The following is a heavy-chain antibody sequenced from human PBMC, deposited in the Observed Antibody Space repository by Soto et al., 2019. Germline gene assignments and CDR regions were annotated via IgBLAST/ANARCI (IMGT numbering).Heavy chain of an antibody. CDR1: GFTFSSYA. D-gene: IGHD2-21*02. CDR2: ISGSGGST. V-gene: IGHV3-23*01. Sequence: GGSLRLSCAASGFTFSSYAMSWVRQAPGKGLEWVSAISGSGGSTYYADSVKGRFTISRDNSKNTLYLQMNSLRAEDTAVYYCAKDPGFRAYCGGDCYWAFDIWGQGTMVTVSS. J-gene: IGHJ3*02. CDR3: AKDPGFRAYCGGDCYWAFDI.